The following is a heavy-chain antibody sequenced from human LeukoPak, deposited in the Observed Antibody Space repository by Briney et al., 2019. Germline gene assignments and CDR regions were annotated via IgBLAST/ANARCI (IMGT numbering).Heavy chain of an antibody. CDR2: IYYSGST. Sequence: PSETLSLTCTVSGGSISNYYWSWIRQPPGKGLEWIGYIYYSGSTNYSPSLRSRVTISIDTSKNQFSLKMNSVTAADTAVYYCATEDIAAAGIDYWGQGTLVTVSS. V-gene: IGHV4-59*01. CDR1: GGSISNYY. CDR3: ATEDIAAAGIDY. D-gene: IGHD6-13*01. J-gene: IGHJ4*02.